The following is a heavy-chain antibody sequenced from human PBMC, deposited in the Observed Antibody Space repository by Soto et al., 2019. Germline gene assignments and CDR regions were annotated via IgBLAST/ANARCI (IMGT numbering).Heavy chain of an antibody. D-gene: IGHD5-12*01. CDR2: IYYSGNT. CDR3: ARSGHSYYCYYFMDV. J-gene: IGHJ6*03. V-gene: IGHV4-31*03. CDR1: GGSIRSGGYY. Sequence: SETLSLTCTVSGGSIRSGGYYWSWIRQHPGKGLEWMGYIYYSGNTYYNPSLKSRVSISVDTSKNQFSLKLSSVTAADTAVYYCARSGHSYYCYYFMDVWGKGTTVTVSS.